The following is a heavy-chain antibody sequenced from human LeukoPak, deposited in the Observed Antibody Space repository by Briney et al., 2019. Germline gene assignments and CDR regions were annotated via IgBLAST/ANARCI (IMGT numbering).Heavy chain of an antibody. V-gene: IGHV3-21*01. CDR3: AREETGSPNGMDV. Sequence: GGSLRLSCAASGFTFSSYSMNWVRQAPGKGLEWVSSISSSSSCIYYADSVKGRFTISRDNAKNSLYLQMNSLRAEDTAVYYCAREETGSPNGMDVWGKGTTVTVSS. CDR1: GFTFSSYS. J-gene: IGHJ6*04. D-gene: IGHD2-15*01. CDR2: ISSSSSCI.